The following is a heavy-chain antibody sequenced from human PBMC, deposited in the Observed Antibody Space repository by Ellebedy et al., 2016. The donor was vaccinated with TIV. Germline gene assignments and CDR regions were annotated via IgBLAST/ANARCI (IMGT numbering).Heavy chain of an antibody. Sequence: PGGSLRLSCAASGFTFSSYGMNWVRQAPGKGLEWISYISNSDTIYYADSVRGRFTISRDKAKKSVYLQMNSLRVDDTGTYYCARDAMIWIFDSWGQGTLVAVSA. CDR1: GFTFSSYG. D-gene: IGHD3-22*01. CDR2: ISNSDTI. V-gene: IGHV3-48*01. J-gene: IGHJ4*02. CDR3: ARDAMIWIFDS.